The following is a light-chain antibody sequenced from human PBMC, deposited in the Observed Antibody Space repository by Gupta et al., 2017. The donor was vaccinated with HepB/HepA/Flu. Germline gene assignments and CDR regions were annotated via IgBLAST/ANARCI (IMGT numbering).Light chain of an antibody. CDR3: QQSGSSLLT. CDR2: GAS. CDR1: QNVNSDS. Sequence: EIVLTQSPGALPLSPGERATLSCRASQNVNSDSLAWYQQRPGQAPRLLIYGASNRATGIPERFSGSGSGTDFTLTINRLESEDFAVYYCQQSGSSLLTFGGGTKVEVK. J-gene: IGKJ4*01. V-gene: IGKV3-20*01.